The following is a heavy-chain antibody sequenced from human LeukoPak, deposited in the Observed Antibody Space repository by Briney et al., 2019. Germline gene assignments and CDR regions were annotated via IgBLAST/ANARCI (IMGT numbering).Heavy chain of an antibody. CDR1: GFTFSNYS. V-gene: IGHV3-48*01. CDR2: ISTSSTTI. D-gene: IGHD6-13*01. J-gene: IGHJ4*02. CDR3: ARDKGNSWYYFDY. Sequence: PGGSLRLSCAVSGFTFSNYSMNWVRQAPGKGLEWVSYISTSSTTIYYADSVKGRFTISRDNAKNSLYLQMNSLRVEDTAVYYCARDKGNSWYYFDYWGQGTLVTVSS.